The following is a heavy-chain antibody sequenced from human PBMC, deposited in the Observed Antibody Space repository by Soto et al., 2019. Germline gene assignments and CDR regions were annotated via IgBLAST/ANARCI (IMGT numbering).Heavy chain of an antibody. D-gene: IGHD2-15*01. CDR2: ISAYNGNT. J-gene: IGHJ6*02. V-gene: IGHV1-18*01. CDR3: ARDCSGGSCHYYYYNGMDV. Sequence: ASVKVSCKASGYTFTSYGISWVRQAPGQGLEWMGWISAYNGNTNYAQKLQGRVTMTTDTSTSTAYMELRSLRSDDTAVYYCARDCSGGSCHYYYYNGMDVWGQGTTVTVSS. CDR1: GYTFTSYG.